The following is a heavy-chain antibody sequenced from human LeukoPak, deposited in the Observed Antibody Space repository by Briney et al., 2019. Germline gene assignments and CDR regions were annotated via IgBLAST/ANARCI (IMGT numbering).Heavy chain of an antibody. CDR3: AKDHYYDSSGYYYLDY. J-gene: IGHJ4*02. D-gene: IGHD3-22*01. V-gene: IGHV3-23*01. CDR2: ISSSGGST. Sequence: GGALRLSCAASGFTFSSYAMSWVRQAPGKGLEWVSAISSSGGSTYYADSVKGRFTISRDNSKNTLYLQMNSLRAEDTAVYYCAKDHYYDSSGYYYLDYWGRGTLVTVSS. CDR1: GFTFSSYA.